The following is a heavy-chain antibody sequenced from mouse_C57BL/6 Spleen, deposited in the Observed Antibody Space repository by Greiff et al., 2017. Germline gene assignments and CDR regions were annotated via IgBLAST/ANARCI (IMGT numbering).Heavy chain of an antibody. Sequence: EVKLVESGGGLVKPGGSLKLSCAASGFTFSSYAMSWVRQTPETRLEWVATISDGGSYTYYPDNVKGQFTISRDNAKNNLYLQMSHLKSEDTAMDYCARVLYGPFYYFDYWGQGTTLTVSS. J-gene: IGHJ2*01. V-gene: IGHV5-4*03. CDR1: GFTFSSYA. CDR3: ARVLYGPFYYFDY. CDR2: ISDGGSYT. D-gene: IGHD1-1*02.